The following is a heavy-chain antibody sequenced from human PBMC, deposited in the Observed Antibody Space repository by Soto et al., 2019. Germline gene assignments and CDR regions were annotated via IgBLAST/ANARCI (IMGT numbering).Heavy chain of an antibody. CDR3: TRWSYDFWSGSIGKYGMDV. CDR2: IRSKAYGGTT. J-gene: IGHJ6*02. D-gene: IGHD3-3*01. CDR1: GFTFGDYA. Sequence: SGGSLRLSCTASGFTFGDYAMSWFRQAPGKGLEWVGFIRSKAYGGTTEYAASVKGRFTISRDDSKSIAYLQMNSLKTEDTAVYYCTRWSYDFWSGSIGKYGMDVWGQGTTVTVSS. V-gene: IGHV3-49*03.